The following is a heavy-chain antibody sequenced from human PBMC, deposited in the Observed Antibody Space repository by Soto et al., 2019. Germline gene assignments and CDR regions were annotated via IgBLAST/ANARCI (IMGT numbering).Heavy chain of an antibody. V-gene: IGHV1-46*01. J-gene: IGHJ6*02. CDR1: GYTFTSYY. Sequence: GASVKVSCKASGYTFTSYYMHWVRQAPGQGLEWMGIINPSGGSTSYAQKFQGRVTMTRDTSTSTVYMELSSRRSEDTAVYYCARGYYDFWSGYPRTDGMDVWGQGTTVTVSS. CDR3: ARGYYDFWSGYPRTDGMDV. D-gene: IGHD3-3*01. CDR2: INPSGGST.